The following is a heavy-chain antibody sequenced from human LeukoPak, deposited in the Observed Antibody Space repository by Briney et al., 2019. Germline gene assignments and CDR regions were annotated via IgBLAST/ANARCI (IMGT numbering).Heavy chain of an antibody. V-gene: IGHV1-69*04. D-gene: IGHD2-2*01. J-gene: IGHJ4*02. Sequence: VASVKVSCKASGGTFSIYAISWVRQAPGHGLEGMGRIIPILGIANYAQKFQGRVTITADKSTSTAYMELSSLRSEDTAVYYCARDPEGVVPAATDYWGQGTLVTVSS. CDR3: ARDPEGVVPAATDY. CDR2: IIPILGIA. CDR1: GGTFSIYA.